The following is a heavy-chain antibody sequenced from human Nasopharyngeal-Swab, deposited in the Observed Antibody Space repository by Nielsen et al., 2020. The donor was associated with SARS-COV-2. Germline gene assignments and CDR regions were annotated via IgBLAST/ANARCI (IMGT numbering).Heavy chain of an antibody. Sequence: SETLSLTCTVSGGSISTYYWSWIRQPPGKGLEWIGYIYYSGSTNYNPSLKSRVTISVDTSKNQFSLKLSSVTAADTAVYYCARDSPWFGTADQNAFDIWGQGTMVTVSS. V-gene: IGHV4-59*01. CDR1: GGSISTYY. CDR2: IYYSGST. CDR3: ARDSPWFGTADQNAFDI. J-gene: IGHJ3*02. D-gene: IGHD1-1*01.